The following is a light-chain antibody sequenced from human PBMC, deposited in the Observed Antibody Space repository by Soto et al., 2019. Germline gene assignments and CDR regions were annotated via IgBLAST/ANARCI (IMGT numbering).Light chain of an antibody. V-gene: IGLV2-8*01. Sequence: QSALTQPPAASGSPGQSVTISCTGTSGDVGGYVYVSWYQQYPGKAPKLVIYEVSKRPSGVPDRFSGSKSGNTASLTVSGLQAEDEAEYYCASYADSTSVVFGGGTQLTVL. CDR2: EVS. CDR3: ASYADSTSVV. CDR1: SGDVGGYVY. J-gene: IGLJ7*01.